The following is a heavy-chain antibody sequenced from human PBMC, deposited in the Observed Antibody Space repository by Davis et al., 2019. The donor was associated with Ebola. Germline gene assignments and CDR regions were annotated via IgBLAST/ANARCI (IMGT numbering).Heavy chain of an antibody. J-gene: IGHJ4*02. V-gene: IGHV5-51*01. D-gene: IGHD7-27*01. Sequence: KVSCKDSGNSFTSHWIGWVRQMPGKGLEWMGIIYTGDSDTRYSPSFRGQVTISAGKSIKTAFLQWSSLKASDTAMYYCARQGPWAFDYWGQGTLVTVSS. CDR2: IYTGDSDT. CDR1: GNSFTSHW. CDR3: ARQGPWAFDY.